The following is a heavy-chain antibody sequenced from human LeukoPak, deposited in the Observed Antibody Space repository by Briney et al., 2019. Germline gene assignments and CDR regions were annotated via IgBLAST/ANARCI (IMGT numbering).Heavy chain of an antibody. CDR2: INSDGSST. D-gene: IGHD1-26*01. Sequence: PGGSLRLSCAASGFTFSSYWMHWVRQAPGKGLVWVSRINSDGSSTSYADSVKGRFTISRDNSKNKLYLQMNSLRAEDTAIYYCAKDWDWELLIFDYWGQGTLVTVSS. V-gene: IGHV3-74*01. J-gene: IGHJ4*02. CDR1: GFTFSSYW. CDR3: AKDWDWELLIFDY.